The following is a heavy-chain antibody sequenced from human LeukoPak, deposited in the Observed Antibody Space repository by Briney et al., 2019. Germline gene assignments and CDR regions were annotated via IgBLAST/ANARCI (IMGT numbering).Heavy chain of an antibody. CDR1: GFTFSSYA. Sequence: GGSLRLSCAASGFTFSSYAMHWVRQAPGKGLEWVAVISYDGSNKYYADSVKGRFTISRDNSKNTLYLQMNSLRAEDTAVYYCAKDLIAAAGTGYYYGKDVWGQGTTVTVSS. V-gene: IGHV3-30*04. D-gene: IGHD6-13*01. CDR2: ISYDGSNK. J-gene: IGHJ6*02. CDR3: AKDLIAAAGTGYYYGKDV.